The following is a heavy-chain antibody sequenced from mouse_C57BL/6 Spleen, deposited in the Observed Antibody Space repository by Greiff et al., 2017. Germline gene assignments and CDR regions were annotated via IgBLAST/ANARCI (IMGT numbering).Heavy chain of an antibody. CDR1: GYAFSSYW. Sequence: QVQLQQSGAELVKPGASVKISCKASGYAFSSYWMNWVKQRPGKGLEWIGQIYPGDGDTNYNGKFKGKATLTADKSSSTAYMQLSSLTSEDSAVYVCARDYYGSSPAWFAYWGQGTLVTVSA. V-gene: IGHV1-80*01. CDR3: ARDYYGSSPAWFAY. CDR2: IYPGDGDT. D-gene: IGHD1-1*01. J-gene: IGHJ3*01.